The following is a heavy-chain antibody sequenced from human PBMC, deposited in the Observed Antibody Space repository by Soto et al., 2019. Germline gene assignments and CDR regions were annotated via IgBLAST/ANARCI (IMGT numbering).Heavy chain of an antibody. CDR2: ISGSGGST. V-gene: IGHV3-23*01. Sequence: PGGSLRLSCAASGFTFSSYGRSWVRQAPGKGLEWVSAISGSGGSTYYADSVKGRFTISRDNSKNTLYLQMNSLRAEDTAVYYCAKENSNYGRNMDVWGKGTTVTVSS. CDR3: AKENSNYGRNMDV. CDR1: GFTFSSYG. J-gene: IGHJ6*03. D-gene: IGHD4-4*01.